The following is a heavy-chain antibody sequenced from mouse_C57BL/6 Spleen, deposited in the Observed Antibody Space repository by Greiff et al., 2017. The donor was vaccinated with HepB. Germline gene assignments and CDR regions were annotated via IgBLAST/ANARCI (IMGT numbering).Heavy chain of an antibody. CDR1: GYTFTDYN. D-gene: IGHD2-14*01. Sequence: EVQLQQSGPELVKPGASVKMSCKASGYTFTDYNMHWVKQSHGKSLEWIGYINPNNGGTSYNQKFKGKATLTVNKSSSTAYMELRSLTSEDSAVYDCARSNRNHWYFDVWGTGTTVTVSS. J-gene: IGHJ1*03. V-gene: IGHV1-22*01. CDR2: INPNNGGT. CDR3: ARSNRNHWYFDV.